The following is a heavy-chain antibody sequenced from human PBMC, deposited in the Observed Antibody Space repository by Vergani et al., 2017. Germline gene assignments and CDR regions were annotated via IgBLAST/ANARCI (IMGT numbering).Heavy chain of an antibody. CDR2: IIGSGGST. CDR1: GFTFSSYA. J-gene: IGHJ5*02. CDR3: AKEREQWLVYGWFDP. Sequence: EVQLLESGGGLVQPGGSLRLSCAASGFTFSSYAMSWVRQAPGKGLEWVSAIIGSGGSTYYADSVKGRFTISRDTSKNTLYLQMNSLRAADTAVYYCAKEREQWLVYGWFDPWGQGTLVTVSS. V-gene: IGHV3-23*01. D-gene: IGHD6-19*01.